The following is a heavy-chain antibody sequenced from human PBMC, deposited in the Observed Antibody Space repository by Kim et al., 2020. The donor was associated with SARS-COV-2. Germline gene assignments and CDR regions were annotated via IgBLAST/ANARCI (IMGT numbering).Heavy chain of an antibody. J-gene: IGHJ6*02. D-gene: IGHD6-19*01. Sequence: ASVKVSCKASGYTFTSYAMHWVRQAPGQRLEWMGWINAGNGNTKYSQKFQGRVTITRDTSASTAYMELSSLRSEDTAVYYCARDGPIAVAPFLYYYGMDVWGQGTTVTVSS. V-gene: IGHV1-3*01. CDR2: INAGNGNT. CDR3: ARDGPIAVAPFLYYYGMDV. CDR1: GYTFTSYA.